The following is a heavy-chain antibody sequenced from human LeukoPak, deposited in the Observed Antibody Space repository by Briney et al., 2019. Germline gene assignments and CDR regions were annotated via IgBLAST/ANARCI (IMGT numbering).Heavy chain of an antibody. CDR1: GGSISSGDYY. D-gene: IGHD6-13*01. V-gene: IGHV4-30-4*01. Sequence: SQTLSLTCTVSGGSISSGDYYWSWIRQPPGKGLEWIGYIYYSGSTYYNPSLKSRVTISVDTSKNQFSLKLSSVTAADTAVYYCARTSSSWAGYYFDYWGQGTPVTVSS. J-gene: IGHJ4*02. CDR2: IYYSGST. CDR3: ARTSSSWAGYYFDY.